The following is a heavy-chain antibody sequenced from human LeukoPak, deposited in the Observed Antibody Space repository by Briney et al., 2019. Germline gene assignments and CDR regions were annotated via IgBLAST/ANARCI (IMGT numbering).Heavy chain of an antibody. Sequence: GGSLRLSCAASGFTFSSYAMHWVRQAPGKGLEWVAVISYDGSNKYYADSVKGRFTISRDNSKNTLYLQMNSLRAEDTAVYYCAREFPRPSDAFDIWGQGTMVTVSS. J-gene: IGHJ3*02. D-gene: IGHD2-2*01. CDR1: GFTFSSYA. CDR2: ISYDGSNK. CDR3: AREFPRPSDAFDI. V-gene: IGHV3-30-3*01.